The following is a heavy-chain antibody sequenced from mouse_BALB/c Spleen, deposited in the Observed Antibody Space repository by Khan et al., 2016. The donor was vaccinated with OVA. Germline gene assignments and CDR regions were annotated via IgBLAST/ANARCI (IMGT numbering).Heavy chain of an antibody. V-gene: IGHV5-6*01. D-gene: IGHD1-1*02. CDR2: ISSGGHYT. CDR3: ARLACYYYSEGFAY. Sequence: EVELVESGGDLVKTGGSLKLSCATSGFTFSTYGMSWVRQTPDKRLEWVATISSGGHYTYYIDSVKGRFTISSDNAKNILYLQMTSLRSEDTAMYCCARLACYYYSEGFAYWGQGTLVTVSA. J-gene: IGHJ3*01. CDR1: GFTFSTYG.